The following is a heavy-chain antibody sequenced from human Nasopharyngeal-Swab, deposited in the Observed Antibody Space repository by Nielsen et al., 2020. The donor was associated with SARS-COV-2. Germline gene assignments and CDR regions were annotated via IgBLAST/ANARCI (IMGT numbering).Heavy chain of an antibody. Sequence: SVKVSCKASGFTFTSSAMQWVRQARGQRLEWIGWIVVGSGNTNYAQKFQERVTITRDMSTSTAYMELSSLRSEDTAVYYCAAAYYDILTGLDYYYYYDMDVWGQGTTVTVSS. CDR3: AAAYYDILTGLDYYYYYDMDV. V-gene: IGHV1-58*02. CDR1: GFTFTSSA. D-gene: IGHD3-9*01. J-gene: IGHJ6*02. CDR2: IVVGSGNT.